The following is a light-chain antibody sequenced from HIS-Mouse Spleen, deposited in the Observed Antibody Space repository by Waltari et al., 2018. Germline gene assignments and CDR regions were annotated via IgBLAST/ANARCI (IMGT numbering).Light chain of an antibody. CDR3: YSTDSSGNHRV. V-gene: IGLV3-10*01. CDR2: EDS. J-gene: IGLJ2*01. CDR1: ACPKKY. Sequence: SYELTQPPSVSVSPGQTARITCPGAACPKKYAYWYQQNSGQAPVLVIYEDSNRPSGIPERFSGSSSGTMATLTISGAQVEDEADYYCYSTDSSGNHRVFGGGTKLTVL.